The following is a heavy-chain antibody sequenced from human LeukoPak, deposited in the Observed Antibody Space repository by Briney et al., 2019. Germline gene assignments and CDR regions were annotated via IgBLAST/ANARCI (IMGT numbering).Heavy chain of an antibody. CDR2: ISSSSSYI. J-gene: IGHJ4*02. CDR1: GFTFSSYS. CDR3: TTSFGGIAVRDY. D-gene: IGHD6-19*01. V-gene: IGHV3-21*03. Sequence: GGSLRLSCAASGFTFSSYSMNWVRQAPGKGLEWVSSISSSSSYIYYADSVKGRFTISRDNAKNSLYLQMNSLKTEDTAVYYCTTSFGGIAVRDYWGQGTLVTVSS.